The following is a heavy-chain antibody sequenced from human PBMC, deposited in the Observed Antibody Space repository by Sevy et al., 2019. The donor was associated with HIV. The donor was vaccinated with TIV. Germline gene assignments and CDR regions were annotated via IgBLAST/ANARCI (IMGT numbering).Heavy chain of an antibody. V-gene: IGHV3-30-3*01. CDR2: ISYDGSDK. J-gene: IGHJ6*02. Sequence: GGSLRLSCVASGFAFSNYYAMHWVRQAPGKGLEWVALISYDGSDKYYADSVKGRFTSSRDNFKNTLFLQMNSLTTEESAVYYCARPRANYVDHYFFYAMDVWGQGTTVTVSS. CDR1: GFAFSNYYA. D-gene: IGHD4-17*01. CDR3: ARPRANYVDHYFFYAMDV.